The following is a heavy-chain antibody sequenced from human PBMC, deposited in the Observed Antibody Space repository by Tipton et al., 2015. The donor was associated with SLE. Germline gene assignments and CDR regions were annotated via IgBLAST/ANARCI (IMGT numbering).Heavy chain of an antibody. CDR1: GFTFSSYW. CDR2: INSDGSST. J-gene: IGHJ3*02. Sequence: SLRLSCVASGFTFSSYWMHWVRQAPGKGLVWVSRINSDGSSTNYADSVKGRFTISRDNSKNTLYLLMNSLRAEDMAVYYCARVGGSIAFDIWGQGTMVTVSS. V-gene: IGHV3-74*01. D-gene: IGHD2-2*01. CDR3: ARVGGSIAFDI.